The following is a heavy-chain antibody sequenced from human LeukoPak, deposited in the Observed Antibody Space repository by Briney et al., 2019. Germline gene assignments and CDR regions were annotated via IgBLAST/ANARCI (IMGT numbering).Heavy chain of an antibody. D-gene: IGHD3-10*01. J-gene: IGHJ3*02. V-gene: IGHV3-21*01. CDR2: ISSSSSYI. Sequence: GGSLRLSCAASGFTFSNAWMSWVRQAPGKGLEWVSSISSSSSYIYYADSVKGRFTISRDNAKNSLYLQMNSLRAEDTAVYYCARAAYYYGSGSYFRGDAFDIWGQGTMVTVSS. CDR3: ARAAYYYGSGSYFRGDAFDI. CDR1: GFTFSNAW.